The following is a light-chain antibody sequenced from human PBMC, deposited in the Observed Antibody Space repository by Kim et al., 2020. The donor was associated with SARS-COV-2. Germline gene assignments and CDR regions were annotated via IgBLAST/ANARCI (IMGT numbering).Light chain of an antibody. CDR1: SSDVGGYNY. Sequence: QSITISCAGTSSDVGGYNYVSWYQQHPGKAPKLMIYDVSNRPSGVSNRFSGSKSGNTASLTISGLQAEDEADYYCSSYTSSSGRVVFGGGTKLTVL. J-gene: IGLJ2*01. CDR2: DVS. V-gene: IGLV2-14*03. CDR3: SSYTSSSGRVV.